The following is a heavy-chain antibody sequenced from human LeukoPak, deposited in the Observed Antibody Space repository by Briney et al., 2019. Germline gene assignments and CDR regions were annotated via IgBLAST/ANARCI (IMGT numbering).Heavy chain of an antibody. Sequence: PGGTLRLSCAASGFTFSSYAMSWVRQAPGKGLEWVSAISGSGGSTYYADSVKGRFTISRDNSKNTLYLQMNSLRAEDTAVYYCATNIPPVAYYDSSGYSWSGYFDYWGQGTLVTVSS. V-gene: IGHV3-23*01. CDR3: ATNIPPVAYYDSSGYSWSGYFDY. J-gene: IGHJ4*02. D-gene: IGHD3-22*01. CDR2: ISGSGGST. CDR1: GFTFSSYA.